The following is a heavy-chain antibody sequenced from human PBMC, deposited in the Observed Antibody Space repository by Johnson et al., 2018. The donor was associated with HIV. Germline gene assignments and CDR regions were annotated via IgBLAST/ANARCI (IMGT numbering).Heavy chain of an antibody. D-gene: IGHD6-19*01. J-gene: IGHJ3*02. CDR1: GFTFRSYA. CDR3: VRDQGSGWPTNAFDI. Sequence: QMMLVESGGGVMQPGKSLRLSCEASGFTFRSYAMHWVRQAPGKGLEWVAVITYDGRNKYYADSVKGRFIIFRDNSKNLTNLQMNGLSDEDTADYYCVRDQGSGWPTNAFDIWGRVTRVTVSS. CDR2: ITYDGRNK. V-gene: IGHV3-30*04.